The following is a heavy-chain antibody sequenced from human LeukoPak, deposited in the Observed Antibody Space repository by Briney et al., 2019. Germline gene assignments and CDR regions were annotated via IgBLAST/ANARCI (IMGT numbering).Heavy chain of an antibody. V-gene: IGHV4-61*01. CDR1: GGSVNSGNHC. CDR2: IYYSGSS. J-gene: IGHJ4*02. Sequence: SETLSLTCTVSGGSVNSGNHCWSWIRQPPGKGLEWIGCIYYSGSSNYNPSLKSRVTISVDTSKNQFSLKLSSVTAADTAVYYCARVLPEIVGVTDYFDYWGQGTLVTVSS. D-gene: IGHD1-26*01. CDR3: ARVLPEIVGVTDYFDY.